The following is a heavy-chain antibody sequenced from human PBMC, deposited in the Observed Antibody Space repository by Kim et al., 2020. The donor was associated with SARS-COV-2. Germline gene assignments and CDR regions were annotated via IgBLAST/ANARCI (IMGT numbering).Heavy chain of an antibody. CDR3: ASIGSPVVVVRY. CDR1: GGSISSSSYY. V-gene: IGHV4-39*01. Sequence: SETLSLTCTVSGGSISSSSYYWGWIRQPPGKGLEWIGSIYYSGSTYYNPSLKSRVTISVDTSKNQFSLKLSSVTAADTAVYYCASIGSPVVVVRYWGQGTLVTVSS. CDR2: IYYSGST. J-gene: IGHJ4*02. D-gene: IGHD3-22*01.